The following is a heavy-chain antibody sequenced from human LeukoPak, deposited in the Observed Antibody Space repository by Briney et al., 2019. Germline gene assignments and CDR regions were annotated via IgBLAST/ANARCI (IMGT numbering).Heavy chain of an antibody. CDR1: RGSISPYY. D-gene: IGHD2-15*01. CDR2: IYYIGTT. Sequence: SETLSLTCTVSRGSISPYYWSWIRQSPGKGLEWIGYIYYIGTTNYNPSLQSRVTMSVDTSTNQFTLNLASVTAADTAVYYCARGGFESCSAGSCLLGNYWGQGILVAVSS. J-gene: IGHJ4*02. V-gene: IGHV4-59*01. CDR3: ARGGFESCSAGSCLLGNY.